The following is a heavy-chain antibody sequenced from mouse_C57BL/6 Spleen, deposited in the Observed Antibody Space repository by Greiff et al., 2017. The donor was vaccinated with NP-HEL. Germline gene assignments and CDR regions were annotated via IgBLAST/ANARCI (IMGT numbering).Heavy chain of an antibody. V-gene: IGHV1-59*01. J-gene: IGHJ2*01. Sequence: QVQLQQPGAELVRPGTSVKLSCKASGYTFTSYWMHWVKQRPGQGLEWIGVIDPSDSYTNYNQKFKGKATLTVDTSSSTAYMQLRSLTSEDSAVYYCARTAFDYWGQGTTLTVSS. CDR2: IDPSDSYT. CDR3: ARTAFDY. CDR1: GYTFTSYW.